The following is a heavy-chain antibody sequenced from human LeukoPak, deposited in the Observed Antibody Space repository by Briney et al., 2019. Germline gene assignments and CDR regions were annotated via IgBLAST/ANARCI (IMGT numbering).Heavy chain of an antibody. V-gene: IGHV3-66*02. Sequence: GGSLRLSCAASGFTVSSNYMSWVRQAPGKGLEWVSVIYSGGSTYYADSVKGRFTVSRDNSKNTLYLQMGSLRTEDMAVYYCARARGYNLKYYFDCWGQGTLVTVSS. CDR2: IYSGGST. J-gene: IGHJ4*02. CDR3: ARARGYNLKYYFDC. D-gene: IGHD5-24*01. CDR1: GFTVSSNY.